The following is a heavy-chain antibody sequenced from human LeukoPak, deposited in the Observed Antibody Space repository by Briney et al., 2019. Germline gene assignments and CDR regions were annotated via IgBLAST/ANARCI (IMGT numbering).Heavy chain of an antibody. CDR1: VYTFTSYG. Sequence: GASVKVSCMPSVYTFTSYGISWVRQAPGQGLEWMGWSSAYNGNTNYAQKLQGRVTMTTDTSTSTAYMEVRSLRSDDTAVYYCARGDCGGDCHQIDYWGQGTLVSVS. CDR2: SSAYNGNT. J-gene: IGHJ4*02. D-gene: IGHD2-21*02. CDR3: ARGDCGGDCHQIDY. V-gene: IGHV1-18*01.